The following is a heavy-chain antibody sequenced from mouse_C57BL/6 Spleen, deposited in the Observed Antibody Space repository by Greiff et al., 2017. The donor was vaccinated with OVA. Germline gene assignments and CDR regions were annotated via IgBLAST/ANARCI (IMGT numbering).Heavy chain of an antibody. CDR3: ARRGLTGIFAY. J-gene: IGHJ3*01. CDR2: IDPSDSAT. CDR1: GYTFTSYW. V-gene: IGHV1-52*01. D-gene: IGHD4-1*01. Sequence: VQLQQPGAELVRPGSSVKLSCKASGYTFTSYWMHWVKQRPIQGLEWIGNIDPSDSATHYNQKFKDKATLTVDKSSSTAYMQLSSLTSEDSAVYYCARRGLTGIFAYWGQGTLVTVSA.